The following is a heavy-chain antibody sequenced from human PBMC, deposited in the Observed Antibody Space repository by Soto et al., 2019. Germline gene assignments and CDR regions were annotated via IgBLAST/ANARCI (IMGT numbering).Heavy chain of an antibody. CDR1: GGTFSSYA. Sequence: QVQLVQSGAEVKKPGSSVKVSCKASGGTFSSYAISWVRQAPGQGLEWMGGIIPIFGTANYAQKFQGRVTITADESTSTAYMELSSLRSEDTAVYYCARSRRSAAAFFSDWFDPWGQGTLVTVSS. CDR3: ARSRRSAAAFFSDWFDP. V-gene: IGHV1-69*01. J-gene: IGHJ5*02. CDR2: IIPIFGTA. D-gene: IGHD6-13*01.